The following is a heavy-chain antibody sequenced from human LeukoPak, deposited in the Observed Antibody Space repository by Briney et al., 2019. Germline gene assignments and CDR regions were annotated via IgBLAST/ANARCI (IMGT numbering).Heavy chain of an antibody. CDR2: INHSGST. D-gene: IGHD5-24*01. V-gene: IGHV4-34*01. CDR3: ARDGYNYYAFDY. Sequence: SETLSLTCAVYGGSFSGYYWSWIRQPPGKGLEWIGEINHSGSTNYNPSPKSRVTISVDTSKNQFSLKLSSVTAADTAVYYCARDGYNYYAFDYWGQGTLVTVSS. CDR1: GGSFSGYY. J-gene: IGHJ4*02.